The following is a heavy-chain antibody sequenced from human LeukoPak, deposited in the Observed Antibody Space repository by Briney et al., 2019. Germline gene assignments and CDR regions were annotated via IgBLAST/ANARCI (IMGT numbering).Heavy chain of an antibody. CDR2: ITYDGSNK. Sequence: PGGSPRLSCAASGFTFSSYGMHWVRLAPGKGVEWGAVITYDGSNKYYADSVKGRFTISRDNSKNTLYLQMNSLRAEDTAVYYCAKEGGYYDILSNPYYFDYWGQGTLVTVSS. V-gene: IGHV3-30*18. D-gene: IGHD3-9*01. CDR1: GFTFSSYG. CDR3: AKEGGYYDILSNPYYFDY. J-gene: IGHJ4*02.